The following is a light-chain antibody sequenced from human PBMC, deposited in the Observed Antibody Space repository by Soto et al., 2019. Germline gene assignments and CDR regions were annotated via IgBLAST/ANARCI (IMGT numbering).Light chain of an antibody. J-gene: IGKJ1*01. Sequence: DIQMTQSPSTLSASVGDKVTITCRASQSISSWLAWYQQKPGKAPKLLIFDASSLESGVPPRFSGSGSGTEFTLTISSLQPDDFAIYYCQQYNSYSRTFGQGTKVEIK. CDR2: DAS. V-gene: IGKV1-5*01. CDR1: QSISSW. CDR3: QQYNSYSRT.